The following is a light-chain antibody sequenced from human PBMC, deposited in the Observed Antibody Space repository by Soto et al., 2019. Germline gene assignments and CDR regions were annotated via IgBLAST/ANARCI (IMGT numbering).Light chain of an antibody. CDR2: KAS. CDR3: QQYNSYSLT. J-gene: IGKJ4*02. V-gene: IGKV1-5*03. CDR1: QSISSW. Sequence: DIQMTQSPSTLSASVGDRVTITCRASQSISSWLAWYQQKPGKAPKLLIYKASSLESGVPSRFSGSVSGTEFTLTISSLQPDDFATYYCQQYNSYSLTFGGGTKV.